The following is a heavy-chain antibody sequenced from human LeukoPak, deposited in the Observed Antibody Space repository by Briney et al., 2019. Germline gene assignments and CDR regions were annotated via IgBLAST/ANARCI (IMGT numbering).Heavy chain of an antibody. J-gene: IGHJ4*02. CDR1: SFTFSNAW. Sequence: GGSLRLSCAASSFTFSNAWMNWVRQAPGKGLEWVGRIKSNPDGGAADYAAPVKGRFTISRDDSKNTPYLQMYSLKTEDSAVYYCATDWSGKAYWGQGTLVTVSS. V-gene: IGHV3-15*07. CDR2: IKSNPDGGAA. CDR3: ATDWSGKAY.